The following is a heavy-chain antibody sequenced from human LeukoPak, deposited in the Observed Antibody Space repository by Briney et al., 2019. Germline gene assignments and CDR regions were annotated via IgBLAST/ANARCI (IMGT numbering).Heavy chain of an antibody. CDR2: IDDSGVIR. Sequence: PWGSLRLSCAASGFTFKTHAMSWVRQAPGKGLEWVSRIDDSGVIRSYADSVKGRFTISRDNSKMTLTLQMNSLRAEDTAVYYCAKRLKRNYYYHYAMDVWGQGTTVTVSS. J-gene: IGHJ6*02. CDR1: GFTFKTHA. D-gene: IGHD3-22*01. CDR3: AKRLKRNYYYHYAMDV. V-gene: IGHV3-23*01.